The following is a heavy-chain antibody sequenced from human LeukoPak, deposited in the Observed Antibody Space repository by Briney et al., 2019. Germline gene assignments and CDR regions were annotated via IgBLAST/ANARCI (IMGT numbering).Heavy chain of an antibody. CDR1: GFTFSSYS. Sequence: GGSLRLSCAASGFTFSSYSMNWVRQAPGKGLEWVSSISSSSSYIYYADSVKGRFTISKDNAKNSLYLQMNSLRAEDTAVYYCARAGGSTVSHSDYWGQGTLVTVSS. D-gene: IGHD4-17*01. CDR2: ISSSSSYI. V-gene: IGHV3-21*01. CDR3: ARAGGSTVSHSDY. J-gene: IGHJ4*02.